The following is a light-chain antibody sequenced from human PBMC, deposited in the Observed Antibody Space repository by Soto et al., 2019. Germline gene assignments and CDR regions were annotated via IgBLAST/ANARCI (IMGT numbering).Light chain of an antibody. J-gene: IGKJ4*01. CDR1: QDIKTY. CDR3: QQYQRYPPS. V-gene: IGKV1-9*01. CDR2: GTF. Sequence: IQLTQSPSSLSASVGDRVSITCRASQDIKTYLAWYQQKQGKAPKLLISGTFTLQSGVPSRFNGSGSGTDFTLTISRLQPEDIATYYCQQYQRYPPSFGGGTKVEIK.